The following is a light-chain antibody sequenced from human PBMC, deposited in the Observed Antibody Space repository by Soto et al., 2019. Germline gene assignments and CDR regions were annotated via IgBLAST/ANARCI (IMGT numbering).Light chain of an antibody. CDR3: QQYENSPIT. V-gene: IGKV3-20*01. CDR1: PSITSGF. Sequence: GDRASLSCGASPSITSGFLAWYQQKPGQAPRLLIYGASSRATGIPDRFSGTGSETDFTLPINSLEPEDFAVYYCQQYENSPITFGQGTRREIK. J-gene: IGKJ5*01. CDR2: GAS.